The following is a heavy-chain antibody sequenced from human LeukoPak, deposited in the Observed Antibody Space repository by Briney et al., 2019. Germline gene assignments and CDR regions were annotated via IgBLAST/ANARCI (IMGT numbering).Heavy chain of an antibody. Sequence: GGSLRLSCAASGFTVSSNYMSWVRQAPGKGLEWVSVIYSGGSTYYADSVKGRFTISRDNSKNTLYLQMNSLRAEDTAVYYCARDRQGGLGELWVDYWGQGTLVTVSS. J-gene: IGHJ4*02. CDR1: GFTVSSNY. CDR2: IYSGGST. V-gene: IGHV3-53*01. CDR3: ARDRQGGLGELWVDY. D-gene: IGHD3-10*01.